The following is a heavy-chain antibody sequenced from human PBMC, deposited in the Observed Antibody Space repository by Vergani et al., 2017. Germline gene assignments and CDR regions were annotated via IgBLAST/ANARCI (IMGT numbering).Heavy chain of an antibody. CDR2: IKSKTDGGTT. Sequence: EVQLLESGGGLVQPGGSLRLSCAASGFTFSNAWMSWVRQAPGKGLEWVGRIKSKTDGGTTDYAAPVKGRFTISRDDSKNTLYLQMNSLKTEDTAVYYCASLGGSYWFGEYFQHWGQGTLVTVSS. CDR3: ASLGGSYWFGEYFQH. CDR1: GFTFSNAW. V-gene: IGHV3-15*01. D-gene: IGHD1-26*01. J-gene: IGHJ1*01.